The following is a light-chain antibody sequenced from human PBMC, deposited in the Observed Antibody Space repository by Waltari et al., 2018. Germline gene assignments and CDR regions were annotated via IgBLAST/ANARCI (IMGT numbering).Light chain of an antibody. V-gene: IGKV3-15*01. CDR1: RSIRSY. CDR3: QHYINWPHT. J-gene: IGKJ2*01. CDR2: DAF. Sequence: EIVMTQSPAPLSVSPGEGVTLSCRASRSIRSYLVWYQQKPGQAPRLLIYDAFTRATGIPARFSGSGSGTEFTLTISSLQSEDFAVYYCQHYINWPHTFGQGTKLEIK.